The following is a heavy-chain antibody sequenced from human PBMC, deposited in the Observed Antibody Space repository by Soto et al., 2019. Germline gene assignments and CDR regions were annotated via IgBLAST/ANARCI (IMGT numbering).Heavy chain of an antibody. CDR2: ISGSGGST. Sequence: GGSLRLSCAASGFAFSSYAMNWVRQAPGKGLEWVSIISGSGGSTYYADSVKGRFTISRDNSKNTLYLQMNSLRAEDTAVYYCAKAVTGMNWFDPWGQGTLVTVSS. D-gene: IGHD2-21*02. CDR3: AKAVTGMNWFDP. V-gene: IGHV3-23*01. CDR1: GFAFSSYA. J-gene: IGHJ5*02.